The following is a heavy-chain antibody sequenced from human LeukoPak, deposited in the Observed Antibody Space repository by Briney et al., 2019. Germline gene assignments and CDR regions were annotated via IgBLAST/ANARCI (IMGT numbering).Heavy chain of an antibody. D-gene: IGHD1-14*01. CDR2: IYYSGGT. V-gene: IGHV4-59*01. CDR1: GGSISSYY. J-gene: IGHJ4*02. Sequence: SETLSLTCTVSGGSISSYYWSWIRQPPGKGLEWIGYIYYSGGTNYNPSLKRRVTISVDTSKNQFSLKLSSVTAADTAVYYCARDAWHPDRDKTYYFDYWGQGTLVTVSS. CDR3: ARDAWHPDRDKTYYFDY.